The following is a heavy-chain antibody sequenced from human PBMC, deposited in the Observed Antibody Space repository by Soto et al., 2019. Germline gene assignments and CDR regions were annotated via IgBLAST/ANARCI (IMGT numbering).Heavy chain of an antibody. CDR2: ISSSGRRT. CDR3: AKVPKSGVVVKYFDS. CDR1: GFTFANFG. Sequence: GGSLGLSCGTSGFTFANFGMGWVRQAPGKGLYWVSGISSSGRRTYYADSVKGRFTISRDNSKNTLYLQMDSLRGDDTAVYYCAKVPKSGVVVKYFDSWGQGALVTVSS. J-gene: IGHJ4*02. D-gene: IGHD3-3*01. V-gene: IGHV3-23*01.